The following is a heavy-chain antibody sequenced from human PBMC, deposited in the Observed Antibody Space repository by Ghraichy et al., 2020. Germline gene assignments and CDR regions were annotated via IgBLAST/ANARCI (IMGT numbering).Heavy chain of an antibody. Sequence: SETLSLTCAVYGGSFSGYYWSWIRQPPGKGLEWIGEINHSGSTNYNPSLKSRVTISVDTSKNQFSLKLSSVTAADTAVYYCARGATVVTRFVYWGQGTLVTVSS. CDR2: INHSGST. J-gene: IGHJ4*02. V-gene: IGHV4-34*01. D-gene: IGHD4-23*01. CDR1: GGSFSGYY. CDR3: ARGATVVTRFVY.